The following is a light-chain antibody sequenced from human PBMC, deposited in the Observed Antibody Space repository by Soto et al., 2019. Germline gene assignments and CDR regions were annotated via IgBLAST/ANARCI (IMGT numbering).Light chain of an antibody. CDR1: SGSIARNS. J-gene: IGLJ2*01. CDR2: DDD. Sequence: NFMLTQPHSVSESPRKTVTISCTRSSGSIARNSVQWYQQRPGSATTAVIHDDDQRPSGVPDRFSGSIVRSANSASLTIAGLKPEDEADYYCQSYGSTRQGVFGGGTKLALL. CDR3: QSYGSTRQGV. V-gene: IGLV6-57*03.